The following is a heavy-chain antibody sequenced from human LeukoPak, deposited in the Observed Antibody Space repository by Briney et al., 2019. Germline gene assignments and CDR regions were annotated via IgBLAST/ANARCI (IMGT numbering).Heavy chain of an antibody. Sequence: GGSVRLSCAASGFTFSSYAMSWVRQAPGKGLVWVSAISGSGGSTYYADSVKGRFTTSRNNSKNTPYLQMNSLRTEDTAVYYCGVGGGSRGFDYWGQGTLVTVSS. D-gene: IGHD3-16*01. V-gene: IGHV3-23*01. J-gene: IGHJ4*02. CDR1: GFTFSSYA. CDR3: GVGGGSRGFDY. CDR2: ISGSGGST.